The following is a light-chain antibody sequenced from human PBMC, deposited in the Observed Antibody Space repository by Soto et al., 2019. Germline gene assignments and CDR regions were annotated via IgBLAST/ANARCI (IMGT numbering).Light chain of an antibody. CDR2: KAS. V-gene: IGKV1-5*03. CDR1: QSISSL. J-gene: IGKJ2*01. Sequence: IRRAQFPSTLSASVGDKVSITCRASQSISSLLAWYQQKPGKAPKLLIYKASRLESGVPPRFSGSGSGTDFTLTISSLQPEDFATYYCHQYNTPQNTFGQGT. CDR3: HQYNTPQNT.